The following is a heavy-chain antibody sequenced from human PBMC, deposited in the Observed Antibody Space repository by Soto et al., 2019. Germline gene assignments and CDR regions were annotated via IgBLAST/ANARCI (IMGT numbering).Heavy chain of an antibody. Sequence: QVQLQESGPGLVKPSGTLSLTCAVSSGSISSSNWWSWVRQPPGKGLEWIGEIYHSGSTNYNPSLKSRVTISVDKSKNQFSLKLSSVTDADTAVYYCARGDMHLGELSFSYFDLWGRGTLVTVSS. V-gene: IGHV4-4*02. CDR2: IYHSGST. J-gene: IGHJ2*01. CDR3: ARGDMHLGELSFSYFDL. CDR1: SGSISSSNW. D-gene: IGHD3-16*02.